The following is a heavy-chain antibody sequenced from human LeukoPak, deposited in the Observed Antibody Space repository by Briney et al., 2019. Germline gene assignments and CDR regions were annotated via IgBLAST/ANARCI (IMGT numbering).Heavy chain of an antibody. V-gene: IGHV4-39*07. CDR3: ARISDGGYDWSGGLDI. CDR2: IYYSGST. J-gene: IGHJ3*02. CDR1: GGSISSSSYY. D-gene: IGHD5-12*01. Sequence: SETLSLTCTVSGGSISSSSYYWGWIRQPPGKGLEWLGSIYYSGSTHYNPSLKSRVTISVDTSKNQFSLKLTSMTAADTAVYFCARISDGGYDWSGGLDIWGQGTRVTVSS.